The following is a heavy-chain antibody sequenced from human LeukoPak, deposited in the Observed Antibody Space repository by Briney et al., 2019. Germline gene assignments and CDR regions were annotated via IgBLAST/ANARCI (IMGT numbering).Heavy chain of an antibody. CDR3: ARDGVTGMGNWFDP. V-gene: IGHV4-59*01. D-gene: IGHD2-21*02. J-gene: IGHJ5*02. CDR1: GGSISNYY. CDR2: IYYSGST. Sequence: PSETLSLTCTVSGGSISNYYWSWIRQPPGKGLEWIGYIYYSGSTNYNPSLKSRLTISVDTSKNQSSLKLSSVTAADTAVYYCARDGVTGMGNWFDPWGQGTLVTVSS.